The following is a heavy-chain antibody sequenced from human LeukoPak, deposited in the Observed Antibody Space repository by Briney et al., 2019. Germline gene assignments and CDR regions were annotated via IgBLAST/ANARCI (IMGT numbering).Heavy chain of an antibody. CDR1: GYTSTSYY. V-gene: IGHV1-46*01. J-gene: IGHJ3*02. Sequence: GASVKVSCKASGYTSTSYYMHWVHQAPGQGLEWMGIINPNGGTTSYAQKLQGRVTMTRDTSMSTVYMELSSLRSEDTAVYYCARDVLGLHAFDIWGQGTRVTVSS. CDR3: ARDVLGLHAFDI. D-gene: IGHD1-7*01. CDR2: INPNGGTT.